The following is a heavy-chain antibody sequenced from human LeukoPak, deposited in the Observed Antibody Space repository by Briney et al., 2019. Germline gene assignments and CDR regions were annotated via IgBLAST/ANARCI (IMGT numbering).Heavy chain of an antibody. CDR3: ARHSLGYCSGGSCYHIDY. D-gene: IGHD2-15*01. Sequence: GESLKISCKGSGYSFTSYWIGWVRQMPGKGLEWMGIIYPGDSDTRYSPSFQGQVTISADKSISTAYLQWSSLKASDTAMYYCARHSLGYCSGGSCYHIDYWGQGTLVTVSS. V-gene: IGHV5-51*01. CDR1: GYSFTSYW. CDR2: IYPGDSDT. J-gene: IGHJ4*02.